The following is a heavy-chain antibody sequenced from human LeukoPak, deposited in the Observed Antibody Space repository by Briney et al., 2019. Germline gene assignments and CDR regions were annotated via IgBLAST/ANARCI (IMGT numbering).Heavy chain of an antibody. CDR1: GYSFTSYW. V-gene: IGHV5-51*01. CDR2: IYPGDSDT. Sequence: GESLKISCKGSGYSFTSYWIGWVRQMPGKGLEWMGIIYPGDSDTRYSPSFQGQVTISADKSISTAYLQWSSLKASDTAMYYCARRGEDSSGYYAGGAFDIWGQGTMVTVSS. J-gene: IGHJ3*02. CDR3: ARRGEDSSGYYAGGAFDI. D-gene: IGHD3-22*01.